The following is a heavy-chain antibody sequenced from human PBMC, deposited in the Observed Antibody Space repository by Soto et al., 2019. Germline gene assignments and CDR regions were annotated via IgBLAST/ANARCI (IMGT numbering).Heavy chain of an antibody. D-gene: IGHD1-26*01. CDR2: IYYSGST. J-gene: IGHJ6*02. V-gene: IGHV4-39*01. CDR3: ARGSGSYYYYYGMDV. CDR1: GGSISSSSYY. Sequence: KTSETLSLTCTVSGGSISSSSYYWGWIRQPPGKGLEWIGSIYYSGSTYYNPSLKSRVTISVDTSKNQFSLELSSVTAADTAVYYCARGSGSYYYYYGMDVWGQGTTVTVSS.